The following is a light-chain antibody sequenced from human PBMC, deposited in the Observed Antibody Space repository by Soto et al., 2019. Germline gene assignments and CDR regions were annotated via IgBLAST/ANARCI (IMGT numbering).Light chain of an antibody. CDR3: QQYNSYSQA. CDR1: QSISSW. Sequence: DIQMTRWRSTLSACVGDGVTITWRASQSISSWLAWYQQKQGKAPKILIYDASSLESGVPSRFRGRGSGTEFTLTISRLQSDDFETYFRQQYNSYSQAFGQGTKVDIK. CDR2: DAS. J-gene: IGKJ1*01. V-gene: IGKV1-5*01.